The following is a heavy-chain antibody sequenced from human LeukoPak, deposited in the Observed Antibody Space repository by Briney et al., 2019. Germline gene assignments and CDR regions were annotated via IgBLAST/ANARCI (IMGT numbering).Heavy chain of an antibody. CDR3: AKGAIAYCGGDCYYFDY. CDR2: ISGSGGSP. CDR1: GFTFSSYA. V-gene: IGHV3-23*01. J-gene: IGHJ4*02. D-gene: IGHD2-21*02. Sequence: GGSLRLSCAASGFTFSSYAMSWVRQAPGKGLEWVSAISGSGGSPYYADPVKGRFAISRDNSKVTLYLQKNGLRAEDMAVYYCAKGAIAYCGGDCYYFDYWGQGTLVTVSS.